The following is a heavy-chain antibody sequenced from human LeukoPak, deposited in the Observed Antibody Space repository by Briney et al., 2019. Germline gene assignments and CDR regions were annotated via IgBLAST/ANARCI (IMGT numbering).Heavy chain of an antibody. Sequence: SETLSLTCAVSGGSISSGSYSWRWLRQPPGKGLEWFGYIYPRGSTYYNPSLKSRVILSLDKSANQFSLNLSSVTAADTAVYYCARFSPRAMGNYLDFWGQGTLVTVSS. CDR1: GGSISSGSYS. CDR2: IYPRGST. J-gene: IGHJ4*02. CDR3: ARFSPRAMGNYLDF. V-gene: IGHV4-30-2*01. D-gene: IGHD7-27*01.